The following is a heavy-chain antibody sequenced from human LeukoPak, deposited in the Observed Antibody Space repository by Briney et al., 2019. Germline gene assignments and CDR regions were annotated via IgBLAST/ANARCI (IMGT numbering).Heavy chain of an antibody. J-gene: IGHJ4*02. D-gene: IGHD3-10*01. CDR2: VSSNVNKM. CDR3: VLGEY. CDR1: GFTFSSHT. Sequence: PGGSLRLSCAASGFTFSSHTMNWVRQAPGKGLEWVACVSSNVNKMYYAESVRGRFTVSRDNAGNSLSLQMNSLRAEDTAVYYCVLGEYWGQGTLVTVSS. V-gene: IGHV3-21*06.